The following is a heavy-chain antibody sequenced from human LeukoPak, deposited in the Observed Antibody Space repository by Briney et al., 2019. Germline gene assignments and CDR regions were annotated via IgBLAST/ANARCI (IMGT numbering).Heavy chain of an antibody. J-gene: IGHJ4*02. V-gene: IGHV1-46*01. Sequence: ASVKVSCKASGHTFTGYSMHWVRQAPGQGLEWMGIINPTGGSTSYAQKFQGRVTMTRDTSTSTAHMELSSLRSEDTAVYYCARGALGCSGSYHLGDYWGQGTLVTVAP. CDR1: GHTFTGYS. D-gene: IGHD1-26*01. CDR3: ARGALGCSGSYHLGDY. CDR2: INPTGGST.